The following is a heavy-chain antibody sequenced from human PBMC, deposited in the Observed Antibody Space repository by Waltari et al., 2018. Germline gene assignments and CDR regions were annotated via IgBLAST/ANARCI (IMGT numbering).Heavy chain of an antibody. V-gene: IGHV4-38-2*02. CDR3: ARVPSNYGDHVLFDY. J-gene: IGHJ4*02. D-gene: IGHD4-17*01. CDR1: GYSISSGYY. Sequence: QVQLQESGPGLVRPSETLSLTCTVSGYSISSGYYWGWIRQPPGKGLEWIGTIYHRGTTNYGPSLKGRVTMSVDTSKNQFSLKLSSVTAADTAVYYCARVPSNYGDHVLFDYWGQGTLVTVSS. CDR2: IYHRGTT.